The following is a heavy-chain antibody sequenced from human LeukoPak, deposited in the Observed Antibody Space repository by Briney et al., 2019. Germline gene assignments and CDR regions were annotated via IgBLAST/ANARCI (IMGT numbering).Heavy chain of an antibody. CDR1: GFTFSSYG. J-gene: IGHJ6*02. V-gene: IGHV3-30*18. CDR2: ISYDGSNK. CDR3: AKSLRAKVVKHDYGMGV. D-gene: IGHD3-22*01. Sequence: GRSLRLSCAASGFTFSSYGMHWVRQAPGKGLEWVAVISYDGSNKYYADSVKGRFTISRDNSKNTLYLQMNSLRAEDTAVYYCAKSLRAKVVKHDYGMGVWGQGTTVTVSS.